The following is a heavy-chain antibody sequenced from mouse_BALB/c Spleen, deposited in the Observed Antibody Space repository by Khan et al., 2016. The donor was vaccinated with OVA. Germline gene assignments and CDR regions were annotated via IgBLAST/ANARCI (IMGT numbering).Heavy chain of an antibody. V-gene: IGHV1S41*01. J-gene: IGHJ4*01. D-gene: IGHD1-1*01. CDR1: GYTFTSYW. CDR3: ARENYYGRTYYAMGY. Sequence: DLVKPGASVKLSCKASGYTFTSYWINWIKQRPGQGLEWIGRIAPGSGSNYYNELFKGKATLTVDTSSSTAYIQLSSLSYDDSAVYFCARENYYGRTYYAMGYWGQGTSVIVSS. CDR2: IAPGSGSN.